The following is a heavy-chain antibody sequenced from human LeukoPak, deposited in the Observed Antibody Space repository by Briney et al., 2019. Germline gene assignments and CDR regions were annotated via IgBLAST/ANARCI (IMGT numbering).Heavy chain of an antibody. CDR3: ARSGISGTYDYYYYGMDV. J-gene: IGHJ6*02. Sequence: SETLSLTSTISGGSISSYYWSWIRQPPGKGLEWIGYIYYSGSTSYNPSLKGRVTISVDTSKNQFSLNLSSVTAADTAVYYCARSGISGTYDYYYYGMDVWGQGTTVTVSS. CDR1: GGSISSYY. D-gene: IGHD3-10*01. CDR2: IYYSGST. V-gene: IGHV4-59*08.